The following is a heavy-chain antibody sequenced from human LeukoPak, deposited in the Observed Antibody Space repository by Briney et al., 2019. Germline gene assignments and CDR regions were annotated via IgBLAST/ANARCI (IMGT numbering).Heavy chain of an antibody. Sequence: PSETLSLTCAVYGGSFSGYYWSWIRQPPGKGLEWIGEINHSGSTNYNPSLKSRVTISVDTSKNQFSLKLSSVTAADTAVYYCARSSYFPPRTPSYWGQGTLVTVSS. CDR1: GGSFSGYY. CDR3: ARSSYFPPRTPSY. J-gene: IGHJ4*02. CDR2: INHSGST. V-gene: IGHV4-34*01. D-gene: IGHD2-21*01.